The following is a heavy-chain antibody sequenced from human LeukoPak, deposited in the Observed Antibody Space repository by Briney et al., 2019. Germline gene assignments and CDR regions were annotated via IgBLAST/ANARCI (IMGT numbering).Heavy chain of an antibody. CDR1: GGSFSGYY. V-gene: IGHV4-34*01. CDR2: INHSGST. Sequence: SETLSLTCAVYGGSFSGYYWSWIRQPPGKGLEWIGEINHSGSTNYNPSLKSRVTISVDTPKNQFSLKLSSVTAADTAVYYCARRRNLGHYYGSGSYRFDYWGQGTLVTVSS. CDR3: ARRRNLGHYYGSGSYRFDY. D-gene: IGHD3-10*01. J-gene: IGHJ4*02.